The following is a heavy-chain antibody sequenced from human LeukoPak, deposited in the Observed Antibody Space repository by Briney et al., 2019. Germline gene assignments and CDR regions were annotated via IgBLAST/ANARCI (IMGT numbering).Heavy chain of an antibody. D-gene: IGHD1-26*01. J-gene: IGHJ4*02. CDR2: ISYDGSNK. CDR1: GFTFSSYG. CDR3: AKDRADLIVGATSGPSDY. V-gene: IGHV3-30*18. Sequence: GGSPRLSCAASGFTFSSYGMHWVRQAPGKGLEWVAVISYDGSNKYYADSVKGRFTISRDNSKNTLYLQMNSLRAEDTAVYYCAKDRADLIVGATSGPSDYWGQGTLVTVSS.